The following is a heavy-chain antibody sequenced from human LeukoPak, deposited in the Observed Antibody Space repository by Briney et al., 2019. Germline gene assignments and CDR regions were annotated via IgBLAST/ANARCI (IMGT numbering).Heavy chain of an antibody. CDR3: ARGYSSGWPKFQH. D-gene: IGHD6-19*01. CDR1: GFTFSSSA. CDR2: ISSSSSYI. J-gene: IGHJ1*01. Sequence: GGSLRLSCAASGFTFSSSAMSWVRQAPGKGLEWVSSISSSSSYIYYADSVKGRFTISRDNAKNSLYLQMNSLRAEDTAVFYCARGYSSGWPKFQHWGQGTLVTVSS. V-gene: IGHV3-21*01.